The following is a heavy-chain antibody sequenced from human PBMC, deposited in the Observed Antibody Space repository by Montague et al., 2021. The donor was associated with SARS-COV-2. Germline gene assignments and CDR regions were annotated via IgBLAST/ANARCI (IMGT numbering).Heavy chain of an antibody. CDR3: AKDRQLVGDDAFNI. CDR2: ISISDGNT. J-gene: IGHJ3*02. V-gene: IGHV3-23*01. Sequence: SLRLSCAASGFSFKNAWMSWVRQAPGKGLEWVSTISISDGNTYYADSVKGRFTISRDKSKNTLYLQMNSLRAEDTAIYYCAKDRQLVGDDAFNIWGQGTMVTVSS. CDR1: GFSFKNAW. D-gene: IGHD6-13*01.